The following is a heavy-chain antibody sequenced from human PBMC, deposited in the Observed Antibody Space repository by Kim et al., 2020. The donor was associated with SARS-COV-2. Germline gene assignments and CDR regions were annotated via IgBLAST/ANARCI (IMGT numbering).Heavy chain of an antibody. D-gene: IGHD2-15*01. J-gene: IGHJ4*02. V-gene: IGHV1-2*04. Sequence: ASVKVSCKASGYTFTGYYMHWVRQAPGQGLEWMGWINPNSGGTNYAQKFQGWVTMTRDTSISTAYMELSRLRSDDTAVYYCARVRSRCGGSCYSSLGYWGQGTLVTVSS. CDR3: ARVRSRCGGSCYSSLGY. CDR2: INPNSGGT. CDR1: GYTFTGYY.